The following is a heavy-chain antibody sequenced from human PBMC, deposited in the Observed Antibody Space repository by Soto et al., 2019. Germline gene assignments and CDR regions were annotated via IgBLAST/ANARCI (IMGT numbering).Heavy chain of an antibody. CDR1: GFSFSYYT. V-gene: IGHV3-30-3*01. CDR2: ISYDGTNK. Sequence: QVQLVESGGGVVQPGRSLRLSCAASGFSFSYYTMHWVSQAPGKGLEWVEFISYDGTNKDHADSVKGRFTISRDNCKNTLYLQMNSLRVEDTAVYYCASLYDPSVVFDYWGQGTLVTVSS. D-gene: IGHD3-16*01. J-gene: IGHJ4*02. CDR3: ASLYDPSVVFDY.